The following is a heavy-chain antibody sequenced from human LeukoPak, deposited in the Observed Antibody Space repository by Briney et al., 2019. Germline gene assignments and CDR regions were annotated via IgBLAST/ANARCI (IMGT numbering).Heavy chain of an antibody. D-gene: IGHD3/OR15-3a*01. CDR2: IYTSGNT. J-gene: IGHJ6*02. CDR3: ASGSDWFYFGRVV. CDR1: GGSISSYY. Sequence: SETLSLTCTVSGGSISSYYWSWIRQPAGKGLEWIGRIYTSGNTNYNPSLKSRVTMSVDTSKNQFSLNLRSVTPADTAVYYCASGSDWFYFGRVVWVQGTTVSVSS. V-gene: IGHV4-4*07.